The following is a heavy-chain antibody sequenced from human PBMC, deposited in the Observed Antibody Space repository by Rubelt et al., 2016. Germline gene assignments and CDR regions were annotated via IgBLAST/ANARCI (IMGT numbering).Heavy chain of an antibody. CDR2: INPNSGAT. CDR1: GYTFTDYF. D-gene: IGHD1-26*01. Sequence: QLVQSGDEVKKPGASVKVSCKASGYTFTDYFLHWVRQAPGQGPEWVGRINPNSGATNYAQAFQGRVTMTRDTSTSTAYMELSRLRSDDTAVYYCASRSGTYPYYFDYWGQGTLVTVSS. CDR3: ASRSGTYPYYFDY. J-gene: IGHJ4*02. V-gene: IGHV1-2*06.